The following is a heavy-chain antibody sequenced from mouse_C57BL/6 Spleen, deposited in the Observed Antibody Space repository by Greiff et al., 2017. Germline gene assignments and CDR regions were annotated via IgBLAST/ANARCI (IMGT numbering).Heavy chain of an antibody. CDR1: GFTFSDYY. CDR2: INYDGSST. Sequence: EVHLVESEGGLVQPGSSMKLSCTASGFTFSDYYMAWVRQVPEKGLEWVANINYDGSSTYYLDSLKSRFIISRDNAKNILYLQMSSLKSEDTATYYCARGNYDYEYFDYWGQGTTLTVSS. D-gene: IGHD2-4*01. CDR3: ARGNYDYEYFDY. J-gene: IGHJ2*01. V-gene: IGHV5-16*01.